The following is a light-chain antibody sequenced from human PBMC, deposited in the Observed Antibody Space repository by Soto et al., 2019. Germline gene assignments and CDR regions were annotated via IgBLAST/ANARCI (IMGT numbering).Light chain of an antibody. CDR1: ISDVGGYNY. J-gene: IGLJ1*01. CDR3: SSYTSSSTLV. Sequence: QSVLTQPASVSGSPLQSITISCTGTISDVGGYNYVSWYQQHSGKAPKLMIYDVSNRPSGVSNRSSGSKSGNTASLTISGLQAEDEADYYCSSYTSSSTLVFGTGTKVTVL. CDR2: DVS. V-gene: IGLV2-14*01.